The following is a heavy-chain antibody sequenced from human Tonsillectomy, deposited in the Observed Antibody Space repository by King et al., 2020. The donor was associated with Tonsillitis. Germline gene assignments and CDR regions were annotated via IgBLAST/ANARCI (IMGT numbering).Heavy chain of an antibody. CDR3: AKATVVTGLLDS. CDR2: VSNSGGVT. J-gene: IGHJ4*02. CDR1: GFSFSGYA. D-gene: IGHD2-21*02. V-gene: IGHV3-23*04. Sequence: VQLVESGGGLVQPGGSLRLSCAASGFSFSGYAMSWVRQAPGKGLEWVSGVSNSGGVTYYADSVKGRFTISRDNSKNTLYLQMNSLRAEDTALYYCAKATVVTGLLDSWGQGTLVTVSS.